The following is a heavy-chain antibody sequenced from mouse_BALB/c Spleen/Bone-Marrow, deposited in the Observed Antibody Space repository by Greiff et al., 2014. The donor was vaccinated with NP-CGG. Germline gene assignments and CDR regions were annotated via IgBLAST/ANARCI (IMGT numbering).Heavy chain of an antibody. Sequence: LVESGGSLKLSCAASGFDFSRYWMSWVRQAPGKGLKWIGEINPDSSTINYTPSLKDKFIISRDNAKNTLYLQMSTVRSEDTALYYCARLSYYGRFAYWGQGTLVTVSA. D-gene: IGHD1-1*01. CDR3: ARLSYYGRFAY. CDR2: INPDSSTI. J-gene: IGHJ3*01. V-gene: IGHV4-1*02. CDR1: GFDFSRYW.